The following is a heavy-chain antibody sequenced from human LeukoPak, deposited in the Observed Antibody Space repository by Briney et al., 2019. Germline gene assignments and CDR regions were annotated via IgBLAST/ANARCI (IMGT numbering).Heavy chain of an antibody. CDR1: GYTLTELS. CDR2: FDPEDGET. J-gene: IGHJ6*03. Sequence: GASVKVSCKVSGYTLTELSMHWVRQAPGRGLEWMGGFDPEDGETIYAQKFQGRVTMTEDTSTDTAYMELSSLRSEDTAVYYCATGGIELERRIDYYYMDVWGKGTTVTVSS. CDR3: ATGGIELERRIDYYYMDV. D-gene: IGHD1-1*01. V-gene: IGHV1-24*01.